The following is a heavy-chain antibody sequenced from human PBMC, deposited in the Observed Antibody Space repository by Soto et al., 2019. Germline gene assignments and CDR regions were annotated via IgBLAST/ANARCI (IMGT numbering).Heavy chain of an antibody. CDR2: ISAYSGYT. CDR1: NYTFTYYG. V-gene: IGHV1-18*04. Sequence: QVHLEPSGVEVKKPGASVTVSCKASNYTFTYYGISWVRQAPGQGLAWMGWISAYSGYTNYAQNLQGRVFMTTDTSTKTAYLELRSLRSDDTAMYYCARDYCSSPKCARYKYFDFWGQGTLITVSS. D-gene: IGHD2-2*01. CDR3: ARDYCSSPKCARYKYFDF. J-gene: IGHJ4*02.